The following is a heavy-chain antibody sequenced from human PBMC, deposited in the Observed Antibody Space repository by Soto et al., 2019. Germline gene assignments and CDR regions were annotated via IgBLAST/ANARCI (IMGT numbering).Heavy chain of an antibody. Sequence: ASVKVSCKASGYTFTSYGISWVRQAPGQGLEWMGWISAYNGNTNYAQKLQGRVTMTTDTSTSTAYMELRSLRSDDTAVYYCAREYVWGSYRYTPDAFDIWGQGTMVT. J-gene: IGHJ3*02. CDR1: GYTFTSYG. CDR3: AREYVWGSYRYTPDAFDI. CDR2: ISAYNGNT. V-gene: IGHV1-18*01. D-gene: IGHD3-16*02.